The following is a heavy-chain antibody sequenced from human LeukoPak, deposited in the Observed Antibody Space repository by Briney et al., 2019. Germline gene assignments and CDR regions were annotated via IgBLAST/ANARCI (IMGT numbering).Heavy chain of an antibody. V-gene: IGHV3-7*01. D-gene: IGHD2-15*01. Sequence: GGSLRLSCAASGFTFSSYWMSWVRQAPGKGLEWVANIKQDGSEKYYVDSVKGRLTISRDNAKNSLYLQMNSLRAEDTAVYYCARNVGGGAFDIWGQGTMVTVSS. CDR2: IKQDGSEK. J-gene: IGHJ3*02. CDR1: GFTFSSYW. CDR3: ARNVGGGAFDI.